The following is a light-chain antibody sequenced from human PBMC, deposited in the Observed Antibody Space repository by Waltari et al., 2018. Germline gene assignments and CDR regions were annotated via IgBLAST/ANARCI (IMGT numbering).Light chain of an antibody. CDR3: QQYDHYRT. V-gene: IGKV1-5*03. Sequence: DLQMTQSPSALSAYIGDRVTITCRASQSIDIWLAWYQQKPGKPPKNLIYKSSILQSGVPSRVSGSGSGTEFTLTIANLQPDDSATYYCQQYDHYRTFGQGTKVEV. CDR2: KSS. CDR1: QSIDIW. J-gene: IGKJ1*01.